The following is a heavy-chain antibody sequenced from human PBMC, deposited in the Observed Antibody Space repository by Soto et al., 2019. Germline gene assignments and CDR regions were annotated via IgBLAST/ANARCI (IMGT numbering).Heavy chain of an antibody. CDR3: AYSSTPFDY. CDR2: ISGSGGST. V-gene: IGHV3-23*01. J-gene: IGHJ4*02. D-gene: IGHD6-13*01. Sequence: EVQLLESGGGLVQPGGSLRLSCAASGFTFSSYAMSWVRQAPGKGLEWVSAISGSGGSTYYADSVKGRFTISRDNSKNTQYLQMYSLRGEDTAVYYCAYSSTPFDYWGQGTLLTVSS. CDR1: GFTFSSYA.